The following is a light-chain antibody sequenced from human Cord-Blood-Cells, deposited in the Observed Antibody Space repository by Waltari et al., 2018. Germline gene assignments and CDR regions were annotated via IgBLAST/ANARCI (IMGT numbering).Light chain of an antibody. V-gene: IGKV1-39*01. CDR1: QSIRSY. CDR3: QHSYSTPRT. Sequence: DTQMTQSPSSLSASVGDRATITRRASQSIRSYLNWYQQKPGKATKLLIYAASSLQSGFPSRFSGSGSGTDFTLTISSLQPEDFATYYCQHSYSTPRTFGPGTKLDIK. J-gene: IGKJ2*01. CDR2: AAS.